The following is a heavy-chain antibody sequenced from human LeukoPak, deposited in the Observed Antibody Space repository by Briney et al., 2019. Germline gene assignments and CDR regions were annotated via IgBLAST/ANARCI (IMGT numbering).Heavy chain of an antibody. V-gene: IGHV4-34*01. D-gene: IGHD1-26*01. J-gene: IGHJ4*02. CDR2: INHSGST. CDR3: ASNLVGASDYYFDY. CDR1: GGSFSGYY. Sequence: SETLSLTCAVYGGSFSGYYWSWIRQPPGKGLEWIGEINHSGSTNYNPSLKSRVTISVDTSKNQFSLKLSFVTAADTAVYYCASNLVGASDYYFDYWGQGTLVTVSS.